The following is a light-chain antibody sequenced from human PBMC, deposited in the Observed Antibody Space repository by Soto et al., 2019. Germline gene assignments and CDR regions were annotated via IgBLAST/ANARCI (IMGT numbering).Light chain of an antibody. J-gene: IGKJ5*01. V-gene: IGKV3-20*01. CDR1: QSVSSSY. CDR3: QQYGSSPSIT. Sequence: EIVWTQSPGTLSFSPGERATLSCRASQSVSSSYLAWYQQKPGQAPRLLIYGASSRATGIPDRFSGSGSGTDFTLTISRLEPEDFAVYYCQQYGSSPSITFGQGTRLEIK. CDR2: GAS.